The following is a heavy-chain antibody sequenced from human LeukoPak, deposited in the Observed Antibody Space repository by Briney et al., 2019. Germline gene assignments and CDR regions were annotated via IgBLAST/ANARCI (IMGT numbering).Heavy chain of an antibody. V-gene: IGHV1-69*04. CDR2: IIPILGIA. CDR3: ARAVPEGNYYGMDV. CDR1: GGTFSSYA. J-gene: IGHJ6*02. Sequence: ASVKVSCKASGGTFSSYAISWVRQAPRQGLEWMGRIIPILGIANYAQKFQGRVTITADKSTSTAYMELSSLRSEDTAVYYCARAVPEGNYYGMDVWGQGITVTVSS.